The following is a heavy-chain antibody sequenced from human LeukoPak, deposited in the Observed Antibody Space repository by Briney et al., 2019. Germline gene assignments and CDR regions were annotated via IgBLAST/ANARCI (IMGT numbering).Heavy chain of an antibody. CDR3: ARDFDFEALVP. V-gene: IGHV3-48*03. J-gene: IGHJ5*02. CDR1: GFTFSSYE. CDR2: ISSSGSTI. D-gene: IGHD5-18*01. Sequence: PGGSLRLSCAASGFTFSSYEMNWVRQAPGKGLEWVSYISSSGSTIYYADSVKGRFTISRDNAKNSLYLQMNSLRAEDTAGYYCARDFDFEALVPWGQGTLVTVSS.